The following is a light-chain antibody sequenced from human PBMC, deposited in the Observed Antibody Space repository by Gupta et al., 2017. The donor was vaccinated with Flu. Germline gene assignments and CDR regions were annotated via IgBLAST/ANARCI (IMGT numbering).Light chain of an antibody. CDR1: QSVSSN. V-gene: IGKV3-15*01. CDR3: QQYNNWPGT. Sequence: PATLSVSPGERATLSCRASQSVSSNLAWYQQKPGQAPRLLIYGASTRATGIPARFSGSGSGTEFTLTISSLQSEDFTVYYCQQYNNWPGTFGQGTKVEIK. J-gene: IGKJ1*01. CDR2: GAS.